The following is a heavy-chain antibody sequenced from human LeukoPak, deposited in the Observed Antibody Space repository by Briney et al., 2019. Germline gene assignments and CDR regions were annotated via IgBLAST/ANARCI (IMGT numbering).Heavy chain of an antibody. D-gene: IGHD3-10*01. CDR2: MNPKSAHT. CDR3: TRGPSYHSKWVGGMWFDP. Sequence: ASVKVSCKASGYTFTSYDIHWVRQASGHGLEWMGWMNPKSAHTGLAQRFQGRVTMTRNTSISTAYMELGSLTSEDTAMYYCTRGPSYHSKWVGGMWFDPWGQGTLVSVSS. J-gene: IGHJ5*02. V-gene: IGHV1-8*01. CDR1: GYTFTSYD.